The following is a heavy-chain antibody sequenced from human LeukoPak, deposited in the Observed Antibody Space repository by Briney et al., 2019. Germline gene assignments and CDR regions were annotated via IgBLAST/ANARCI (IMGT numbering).Heavy chain of an antibody. V-gene: IGHV3-23*01. CDR1: GFTFSSYG. CDR2: ISGSGGST. Sequence: GGSLRLSCAASGFTFSSYGMSWVRQAPGKGLEWVSAISGSGGSTYYADSVKGRFTISRDNSKNTLYLQMNSLRAEDTAVYYCAKEPDGCSGGSCYLVDYWGQGTLVTVSS. J-gene: IGHJ4*02. CDR3: AKEPDGCSGGSCYLVDY. D-gene: IGHD2-15*01.